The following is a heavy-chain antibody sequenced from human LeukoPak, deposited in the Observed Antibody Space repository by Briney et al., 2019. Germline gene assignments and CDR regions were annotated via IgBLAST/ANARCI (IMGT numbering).Heavy chain of an antibody. V-gene: IGHV3-48*01. CDR2: ISSSSSTI. CDR3: ARATPTPNDY. Sequence: PGGSLRLSCAASGFTFSSYSMNWVRQAPGKGLEWVSYISSSSSTIYYADSVKGRFTISRDNAKNSLYLQMNSLRAEDTAVYYCARATPTPNDYWGQGTLVTVSS. CDR1: GFTFSSYS. J-gene: IGHJ4*02.